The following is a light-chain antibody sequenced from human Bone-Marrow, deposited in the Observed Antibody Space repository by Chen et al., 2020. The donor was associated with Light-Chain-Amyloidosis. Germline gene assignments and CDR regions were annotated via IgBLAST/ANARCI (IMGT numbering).Light chain of an antibody. J-gene: IGLJ2*01. V-gene: IGLV3-21*02. Sequence: SYVLAQPPSVSVAPGQTARITCGGDNIGGRSVQWYHQRPGQAPVLGVYDDSGRPSGIPERFSGSNSGNTATLTITRVEAGDEADYYCQVWDSGSDHVVLGGGTKLTVL. CDR2: DDS. CDR3: QVWDSGSDHVV. CDR1: NIGGRS.